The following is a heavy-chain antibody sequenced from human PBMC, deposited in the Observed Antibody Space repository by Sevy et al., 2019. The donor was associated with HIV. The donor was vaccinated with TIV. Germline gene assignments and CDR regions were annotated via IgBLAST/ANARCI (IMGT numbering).Heavy chain of an antibody. CDR3: ARDHVKDGDLGDYYYFAMDV. CDR2: ISGSDGTT. J-gene: IGHJ6*02. Sequence: GGSLRLSCAASGLTFSDYYMSWIRQAPGKGLEWLSYISGSDGTTYYADSVKGRFTISRDNAKNSLYLQMNSLRAEDTAVYYCARDHVKDGDLGDYYYFAMDVWGQGTTVTVSS. CDR1: GLTFSDYY. V-gene: IGHV3-11*01. D-gene: IGHD4-17*01.